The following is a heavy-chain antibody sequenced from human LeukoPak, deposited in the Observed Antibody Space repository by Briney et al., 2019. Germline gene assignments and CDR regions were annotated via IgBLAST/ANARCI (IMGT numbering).Heavy chain of an antibody. CDR2: IYYSGSS. Sequence: SETPSLTCTVSGVSISSDYWSWIRLPPGKGLEWIGYIYYSGSSNYNPSLKSRVTMSVDTSKNQFSLKLTSVTAADTAAYYCARRLRQNLFDPWGQGTLVTVSS. CDR3: ARRLRQNLFDP. CDR1: GVSISSDY. V-gene: IGHV4-59*08. D-gene: IGHD4-17*01. J-gene: IGHJ5*02.